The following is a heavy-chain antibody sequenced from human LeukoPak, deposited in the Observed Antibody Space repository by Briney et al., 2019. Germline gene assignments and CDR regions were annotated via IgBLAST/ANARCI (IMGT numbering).Heavy chain of an antibody. V-gene: IGHV4-61*05. CDR2: IYSSGDT. J-gene: IGHJ5*02. D-gene: IGHD6-19*01. CDR1: GGSISSSSYF. CDR3: ARLAVSGLGWFDP. Sequence: SETLSLTCTVSGGSISSSSYFWGWIRQPPGKGLEWIGYIYSSGDTNYNPSLKSRVSISVDTSKNQFSLKVSSVTTADTAVYYCARLAVSGLGWFDPWGQGTLVTVSS.